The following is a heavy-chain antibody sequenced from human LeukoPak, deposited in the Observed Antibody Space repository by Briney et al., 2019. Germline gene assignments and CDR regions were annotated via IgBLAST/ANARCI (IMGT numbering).Heavy chain of an antibody. Sequence: GGSLRLSCAASGFTFSSYAMHWVRQAPGKGLEWAAIISYDGSIKYYADSVKGRFTISRDNSKNTLFLQMNSLITEDTAVYYCAKGGPTVFGSGSPSQNGYFDYWGQGTLLTVSS. CDR2: ISYDGSIK. J-gene: IGHJ4*02. CDR3: AKGGPTVFGSGSPSQNGYFDY. V-gene: IGHV3-30*18. D-gene: IGHD6-19*01. CDR1: GFTFSSYA.